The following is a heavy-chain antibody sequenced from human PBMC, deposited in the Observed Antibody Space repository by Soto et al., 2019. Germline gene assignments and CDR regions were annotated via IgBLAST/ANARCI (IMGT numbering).Heavy chain of an antibody. J-gene: IGHJ4*02. Sequence: GGSLRLSCAASGFPFSTYAMIWVRQAPGKGLEWVSVITGSGGSTYYADSVKGRFTISRDTSKNTLFLQMNSLRAEDTAVYYSARDSYDSSGYYFAGTLGLFDYWGQGTLVTVSS. CDR1: GFPFSTYA. D-gene: IGHD3-22*01. CDR2: ITGSGGST. CDR3: ARDSYDSSGYYFAGTLGLFDY. V-gene: IGHV3-23*01.